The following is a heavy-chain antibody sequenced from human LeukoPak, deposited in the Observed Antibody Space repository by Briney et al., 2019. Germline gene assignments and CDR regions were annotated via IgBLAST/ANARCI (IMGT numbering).Heavy chain of an antibody. Sequence: SETLSLTCTVSGGSISSYYWSWIRQPPGKGLEWIGYIYYSGSTNYNPSLKSRVTISVDTSKNQFSLKLSSVTAADTAVYYCARDDVHGSAVDYWGQGTLVTVSS. CDR1: GGSISSYY. CDR3: ARDDVHGSAVDY. CDR2: IYYSGST. V-gene: IGHV4-59*12. J-gene: IGHJ4*02. D-gene: IGHD3-10*01.